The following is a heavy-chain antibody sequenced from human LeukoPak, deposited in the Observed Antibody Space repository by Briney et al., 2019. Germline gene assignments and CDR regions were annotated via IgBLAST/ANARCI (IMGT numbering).Heavy chain of an antibody. J-gene: IGHJ2*01. D-gene: IGHD3-10*01. CDR3: ARDRAPPTSWYFDV. V-gene: IGHV3-53*01. CDR2: IYSGGTT. CDR1: GFTVSSNY. Sequence: RTGGSLRLSCAASGFTVSSNYISWVRQAPGKGLEWVSVIYSGGTTYYADSVKGRFTISRDNSKNTLYLQVNSLRAEDTAVYYCARDRAPPTSWYFDVWGRGTLVTVSS.